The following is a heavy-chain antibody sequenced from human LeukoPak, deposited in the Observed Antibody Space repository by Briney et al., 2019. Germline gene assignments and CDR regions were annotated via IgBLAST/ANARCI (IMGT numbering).Heavy chain of an antibody. CDR1: GYTFTSDD. J-gene: IGHJ1*01. CDR2: MNPNSGNT. V-gene: IGHV1-8*01. D-gene: IGHD1-26*01. Sequence: GSVKVSCKASGYTFTSDDINWVRQATGQGLEWMGWMNPNSGNTGYAQKFQGRVTMTRNTSISTAYMELSSLRSEDTAVYYCARGGLNSGSSTEFQHWGQGTLVTVSS. CDR3: ARGGLNSGSSTEFQH.